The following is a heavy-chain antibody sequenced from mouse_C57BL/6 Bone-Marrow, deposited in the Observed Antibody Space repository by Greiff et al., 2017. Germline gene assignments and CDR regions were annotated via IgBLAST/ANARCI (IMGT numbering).Heavy chain of an antibody. D-gene: IGHD1-1*01. V-gene: IGHV3-1*01. J-gene: IGHJ4*01. CDR2: ISYSGST. CDR1: GYSITSGYD. Sequence: DVKLVESGPGMVKPSQSLSLTCTVTGYSITSGYDWHWIRHFPGNKLEWMGYISYSGSTNYNPSLKSRISITHDTSKNHFFLKLNSVTTEDTATYYCAREVITGAMDYWGQGTSVTVSS. CDR3: AREVITGAMDY.